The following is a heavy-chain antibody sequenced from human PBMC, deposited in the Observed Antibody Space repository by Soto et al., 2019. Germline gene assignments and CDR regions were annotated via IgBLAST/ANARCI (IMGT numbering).Heavy chain of an antibody. D-gene: IGHD3-3*01. CDR2: INHSGST. V-gene: IGHV4-34*01. J-gene: IGHJ4*02. CDR1: GGSFSGYY. Sequence: PSETLSLTCAVYGGSFSGYYWSWIRQPPGKGLEWIGEINHSGSTNYNPSLKSRVTISVDTSKNQFSLKLSSVTAADTAVYYCAQTDYDFWSGYPSGGFYFDYWGQGTLVTVSS. CDR3: AQTDYDFWSGYPSGGFYFDY.